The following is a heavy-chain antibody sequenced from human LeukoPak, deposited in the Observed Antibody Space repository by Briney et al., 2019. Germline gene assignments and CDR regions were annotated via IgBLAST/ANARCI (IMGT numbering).Heavy chain of an antibody. CDR3: ARGGHFDSSFDY. CDR2: ISSSSSYI. CDR1: GFTFSSYS. Sequence: PGGSLRLPCAASGFTFSSYSMNWVRQAPGKGLEWVSSISSSSSYIYYADSVKGRFTISRDNAKNSLYLQMNSLRAEDTAVYYYARGGHFDSSFDYWGQGTLVTVSS. V-gene: IGHV3-21*01. J-gene: IGHJ4*02. D-gene: IGHD3-9*01.